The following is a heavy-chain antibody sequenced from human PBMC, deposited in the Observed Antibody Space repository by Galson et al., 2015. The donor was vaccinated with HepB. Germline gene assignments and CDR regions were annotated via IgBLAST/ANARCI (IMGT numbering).Heavy chain of an antibody. CDR3: ARDRAPWDTNYP. CDR2: IKHDGSEQ. V-gene: IGHV3-7*01. Sequence: SLRLSCAASGFTFSSYWMSWVRQAPGKGLEWVANIKHDGSEQYYVDSVKGRFTISRDNAKNSLFLQVNSLRAEDTAVYYCARDRAPWDTNYPWGQGTLVTVSS. D-gene: IGHD2-8*01. J-gene: IGHJ1*01. CDR1: GFTFSSYW.